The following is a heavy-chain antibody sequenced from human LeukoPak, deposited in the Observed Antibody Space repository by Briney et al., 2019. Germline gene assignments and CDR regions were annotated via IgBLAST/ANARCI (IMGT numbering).Heavy chain of an antibody. D-gene: IGHD3-10*01. V-gene: IGHV3-33*08. Sequence: GGSLRLSCAASGFTFSSYWMSWVRQAPGKGLEWVAVIWYDGSNKYYADSVKGRFTISRDNSKNTLYLQMNSLRAEDTAVYYCARAMVRGVTPDYWGQGTLVTVSS. CDR3: ARAMVRGVTPDY. CDR1: GFTFSSYW. CDR2: IWYDGSNK. J-gene: IGHJ4*02.